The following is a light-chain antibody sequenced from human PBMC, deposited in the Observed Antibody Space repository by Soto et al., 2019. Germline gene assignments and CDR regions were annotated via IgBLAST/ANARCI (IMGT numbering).Light chain of an antibody. CDR1: QSVRSS. V-gene: IGKV3-11*01. CDR3: QQRSSWLLT. CDR2: DAS. Sequence: EFVLTQSPATLSLSPGERATLSCRASQSVRSSLAWYQQKPGQAPRLLIYDASNRATGIPARFSGSGSGTDFTLTISSLEPEDFAVYYCQQRSSWLLTFGGGPKVEIK. J-gene: IGKJ4*01.